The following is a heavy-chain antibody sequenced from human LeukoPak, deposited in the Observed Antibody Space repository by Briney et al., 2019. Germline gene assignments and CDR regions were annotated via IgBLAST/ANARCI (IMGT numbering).Heavy chain of an antibody. D-gene: IGHD3-10*01. V-gene: IGHV4-4*07. J-gene: IGHJ3*02. CDR2: TYTSGST. Sequence: SETLSLTCTVSGGSISSYYWSWIRQPAGKRLEWIGRTYTSGSTNYNPSLRSRVNMSIDTSKNQFSLKVISVTAADTAVYYCARYGSGSYLDPFDIWGQGTMVIVSS. CDR1: GGSISSYY. CDR3: ARYGSGSYLDPFDI.